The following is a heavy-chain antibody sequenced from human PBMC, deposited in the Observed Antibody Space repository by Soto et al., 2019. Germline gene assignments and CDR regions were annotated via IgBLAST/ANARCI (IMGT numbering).Heavy chain of an antibody. D-gene: IGHD5-12*01. CDR2: ISSNGGST. CDR1: GFTFSSYA. CDR3: ARDMGGYSGYVLDY. Sequence: EVQLVESGGGLVQPGGSLRISCAASGFTFSSYAMHWVRQAPGKGLEYVSAISSNGGSTYYANSVKGRFTISRDNSKNTLYLQMGSLRAEDMAVYYCARDMGGYSGYVLDYWGQGTLVSVSS. J-gene: IGHJ4*02. V-gene: IGHV3-64*01.